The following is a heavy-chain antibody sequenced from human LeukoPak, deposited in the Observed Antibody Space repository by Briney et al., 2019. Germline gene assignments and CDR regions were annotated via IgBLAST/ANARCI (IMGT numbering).Heavy chain of an antibody. CDR2: IYSGGST. CDR1: GFTVSSNY. D-gene: IGHD4-17*01. V-gene: IGHV3-66*01. CDR3: CAMTTVLADWYFDL. J-gene: IGHJ2*01. Sequence: GGSLRLSCAASGFTVSSNYMSWVRQAPGKGLEWVSVIYSGGSTYYADSVKGRFTISRDNSKNTLYLQMNSLRAEDTAVYYCCAMTTVLADWYFDLWGRGTLVTVSS.